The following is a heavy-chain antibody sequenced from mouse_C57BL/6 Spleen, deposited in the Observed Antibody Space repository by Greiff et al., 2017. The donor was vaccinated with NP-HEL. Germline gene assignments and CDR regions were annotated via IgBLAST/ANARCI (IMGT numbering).Heavy chain of an antibody. CDR2: IHPNSGST. CDR3: VYYYGSSYDAMDY. J-gene: IGHJ4*01. D-gene: IGHD1-1*01. V-gene: IGHV1-64*01. CDR1: GYTFTSYW. Sequence: QVQLQQPGAELVKPGASVKLSCKASGYTFTSYWMHWVKQRPGQGLEWIGMIHPNSGSTNYNEKFKSKATLTVDKSSSTAYMQLSSLTSEDSAVYYCVYYYGSSYDAMDYWGQGTSVTVSS.